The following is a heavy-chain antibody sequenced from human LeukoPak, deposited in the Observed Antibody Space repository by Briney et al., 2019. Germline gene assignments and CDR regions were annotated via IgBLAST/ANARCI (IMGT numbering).Heavy chain of an antibody. CDR1: GFTVSSNY. Sequence: GGSLRLSCAASGFTVSSNYMSWVRQAPGKGLEWVSVIYSGGSTYYADSVKGRFTISRDNSKNTLYLQMNSLRAEDTAVYYCARKKVIAVAVKNYYSGMDVWGQGTTVTVSS. CDR3: ARKKVIAVAVKNYYSGMDV. D-gene: IGHD6-19*01. J-gene: IGHJ6*02. V-gene: IGHV3-66*01. CDR2: IYSGGST.